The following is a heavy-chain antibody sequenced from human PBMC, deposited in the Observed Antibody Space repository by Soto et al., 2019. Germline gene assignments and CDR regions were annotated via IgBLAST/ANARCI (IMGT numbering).Heavy chain of an antibody. CDR3: ARELPGNYGGAFDI. Sequence: EVQLVESGGGLVKPGGSLRLSCAASGFTFSSYSMNWVRQAPGKGLEWVSSISSSSSYIYYADSVKGRFTISRDNAKNSLYLQMNSLRAEDTAVYYCARELPGNYGGAFDIWGQGTMVTVSS. D-gene: IGHD4-17*01. CDR1: GFTFSSYS. V-gene: IGHV3-21*01. J-gene: IGHJ3*02. CDR2: ISSSSSYI.